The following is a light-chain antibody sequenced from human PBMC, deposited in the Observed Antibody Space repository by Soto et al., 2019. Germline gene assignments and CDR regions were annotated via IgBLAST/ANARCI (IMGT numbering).Light chain of an antibody. CDR3: QQSSRTPYT. CDR1: QNIRTY. Sequence: DIQMTQSPSSLSASVGDRVTITCRASQNIRTYLNWYQQKPGEAPNLLIYGASSLQSGVPSRFSGSGSGTDFTLTISSLQPEDSATYYCQQSSRTPYTFGQGTKVEIK. V-gene: IGKV1-39*01. J-gene: IGKJ2*01. CDR2: GAS.